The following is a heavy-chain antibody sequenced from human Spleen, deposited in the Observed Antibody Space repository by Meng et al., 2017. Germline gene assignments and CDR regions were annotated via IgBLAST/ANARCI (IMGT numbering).Heavy chain of an antibody. CDR1: DDSISSYY. Sequence: GSLRLSCTVSDDSISSYYWNWIRQRPGQGLEWIGFSYHNADTNYNPSLKSRVTISVDTSKNQFSLKLVSVTAADTAVYYCARGRLVIHPYYFDNWGQGTLVTVSS. J-gene: IGHJ4*02. CDR2: SYHNADT. CDR3: ARGRLVIHPYYFDN. V-gene: IGHV4-59*01. D-gene: IGHD3-10*01.